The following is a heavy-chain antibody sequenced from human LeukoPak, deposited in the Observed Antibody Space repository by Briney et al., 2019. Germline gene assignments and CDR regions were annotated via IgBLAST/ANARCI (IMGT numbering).Heavy chain of an antibody. V-gene: IGHV3-7*01. CDR3: ARYYYNNDGYSEDAFDI. J-gene: IGHJ3*02. Sequence: GGSLRLSCAASGFTFSSYWMTWVRQAPGKGLEWVANIKEDGSEKNYLESMKGRFTISRDNAKNPLYLQMNSLRAENTAIYYCARYYYNNDGYSEDAFDIWGQGTMVTVSS. CDR1: GFTFSSYW. D-gene: IGHD3-22*01. CDR2: IKEDGSEK.